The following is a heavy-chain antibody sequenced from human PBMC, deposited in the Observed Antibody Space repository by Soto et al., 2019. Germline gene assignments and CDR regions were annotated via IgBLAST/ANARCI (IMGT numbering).Heavy chain of an antibody. CDR2: IWYDGSNK. D-gene: IGHD1-26*01. CDR3: AREGSVGVTSGGPHDS. Sequence: QVQLVESGGGVVQPGRSLRLSCAASGFTFSSYGMHWVRQAPGKGLEWVAVIWYDGSNKYHADSVKGRFTISRDNSKNTLYLQMNSLRAEDTSVYYCAREGSVGVTSGGPHDSWGQGTLVTVSS. J-gene: IGHJ4*02. V-gene: IGHV3-33*01. CDR1: GFTFSSYG.